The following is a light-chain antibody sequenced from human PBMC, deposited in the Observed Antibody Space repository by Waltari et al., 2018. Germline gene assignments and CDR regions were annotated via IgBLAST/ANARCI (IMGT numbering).Light chain of an antibody. V-gene: IGKV2-28*01. J-gene: IGKJ3*01. CDR2: LGS. Sequence: DIVMTQSPLSLAVTPGEPASISCRSSQSLPYSNGNNYLDWYLQKPGQSPQLLIYLGSNRASGVPDRFSGRGSGTDFTLKISRVEAEDVGVYYCMQPLQTPFTFGPGTEVDIK. CDR1: QSLPYSNGNNY. CDR3: MQPLQTPFT.